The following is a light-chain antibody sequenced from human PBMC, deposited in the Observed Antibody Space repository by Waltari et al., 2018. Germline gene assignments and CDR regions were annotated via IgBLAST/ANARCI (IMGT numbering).Light chain of an antibody. Sequence: IVMTQSPATLSVSPGEGATLSCKASQSLSSNLAWYQQKPGQLPRLLIYGASTRATGIPARFSGSGSGTEFTLTISSLQPDDFATYYCQQYNSYSYTFGQGTKLEIK. CDR3: QQYNSYSYT. CDR1: QSLSSN. J-gene: IGKJ2*01. V-gene: IGKV3-15*01. CDR2: GAS.